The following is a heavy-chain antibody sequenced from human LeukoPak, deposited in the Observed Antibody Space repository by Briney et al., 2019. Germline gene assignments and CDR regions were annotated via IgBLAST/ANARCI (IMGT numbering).Heavy chain of an antibody. V-gene: IGHV3-23*01. Sequence: PGGSLRLSCAASGFTFSSYDMSWVRQAPGKGLEWVSAISGNGDRTYYADTAKGRFTISSDNSKSTVYLQMNSLRAEDTAVYYCAKVSWGSGSPDDYWGQGTLVTVSS. CDR1: GFTFSSYD. D-gene: IGHD3-10*01. CDR3: AKVSWGSGSPDDY. J-gene: IGHJ4*02. CDR2: ISGNGDRT.